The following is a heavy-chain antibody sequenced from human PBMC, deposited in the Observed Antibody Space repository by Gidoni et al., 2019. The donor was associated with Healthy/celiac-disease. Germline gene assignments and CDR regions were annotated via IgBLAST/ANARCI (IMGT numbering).Heavy chain of an antibody. Sequence: QVQLQESGPGLVKPSGTLSLTCAVSGGSISSSNGWSWVRQPPGKGLEWIGEIYHSGSTNYNPSLKSRVTISVDKSKNQFSLKLSSVTAADTAVYYCARGVIVVVVAATWAVGGFDPWGQGTLVTVSS. D-gene: IGHD2-15*01. J-gene: IGHJ5*02. CDR3: ARGVIVVVVAATWAVGGFDP. CDR2: IYHSGST. V-gene: IGHV4-4*02. CDR1: GGSISSSNG.